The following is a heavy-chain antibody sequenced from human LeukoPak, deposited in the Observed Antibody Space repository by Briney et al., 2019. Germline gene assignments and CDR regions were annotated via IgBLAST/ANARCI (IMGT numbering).Heavy chain of an antibody. CDR3: ARDPRPTLYSSSWYGGEQENWFDP. J-gene: IGHJ5*02. CDR2: ISSSSSYI. D-gene: IGHD6-13*01. Sequence: PGGSLRLSCAASGFTFSSYSMNWVRQAPGKGLEWVSSISSSSSYIYYADSVKGRFTISRDNAKNSLYLQMNSLRAEDTAVYYCARDPRPTLYSSSWYGGEQENWFDPWGQGTLVTVLS. CDR1: GFTFSSYS. V-gene: IGHV3-21*01.